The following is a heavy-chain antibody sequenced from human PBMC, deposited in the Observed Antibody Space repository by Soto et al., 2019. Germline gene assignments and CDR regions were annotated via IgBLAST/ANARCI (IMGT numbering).Heavy chain of an antibody. CDR1: GGSIRGSDDY. J-gene: IGHJ5*02. CDR2: VFYTGSA. V-gene: IGHV4-39*02. D-gene: IGHD1-26*01. CDR3: AKTPTGYYDA. Sequence: SETLSLTCSVSGGSIRGSDDYWGWIRQSPGKGLEYIGSVFYTGSAYYNPSFKSRVSIVADTSTNRFFLNLKSVTATDTGVYYCAKTPTGYYDAWGQGILVTVSS.